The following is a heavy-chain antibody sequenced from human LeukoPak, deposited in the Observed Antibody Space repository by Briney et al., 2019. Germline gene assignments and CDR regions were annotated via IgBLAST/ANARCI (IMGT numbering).Heavy chain of an antibody. CDR2: LYYNGRT. Sequence: SETLSLTCTVSGGSISTYYWSWIRQPPGKGLEWIGYLYYNGRTNYNPSLKSRVTISVDTSKNQFSLKLSSVTAADTAVYYCARDGEWELADTRTDYWGQGTLVTVSS. D-gene: IGHD1-26*01. CDR1: GGSISTYY. CDR3: ARDGEWELADTRTDY. J-gene: IGHJ4*02. V-gene: IGHV4-59*12.